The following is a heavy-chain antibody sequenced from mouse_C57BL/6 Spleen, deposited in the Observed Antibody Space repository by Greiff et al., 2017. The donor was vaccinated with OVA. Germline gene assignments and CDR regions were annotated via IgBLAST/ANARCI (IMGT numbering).Heavy chain of an antibody. CDR2: INPNNGGT. Sequence: VQLQQSGPELVKPGASVKISCKASGYTFTDYYMNWVKQSHGKSLEWIGDINPNNGGTSYNQKFKGKATLTVDKSSSTAYMELRSLTSEDSAVYYCARGGDGSSFFDYWGQGTTLTVSS. CDR3: ARGGDGSSFFDY. J-gene: IGHJ2*01. D-gene: IGHD1-1*01. CDR1: GYTFTDYY. V-gene: IGHV1-26*01.